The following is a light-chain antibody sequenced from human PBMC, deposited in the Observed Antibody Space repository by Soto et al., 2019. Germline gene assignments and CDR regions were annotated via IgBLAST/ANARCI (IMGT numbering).Light chain of an antibody. J-gene: IGLJ1*01. CDR1: SSEVGGYNY. CDR3: SSYTSSSIYV. Sequence: QSALTQPPSVSVSPGQSITISCTGASSEVGGYNYVSWYQQHPGKAPKLMIYDVSNRPSGVSNRFSGSKSGNTAALTISGLQAEDEADYYCSSYTSSSIYVFGTGTKVTVL. CDR2: DVS. V-gene: IGLV2-14*01.